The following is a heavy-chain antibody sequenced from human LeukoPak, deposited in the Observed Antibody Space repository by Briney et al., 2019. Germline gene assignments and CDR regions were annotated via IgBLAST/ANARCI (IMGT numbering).Heavy chain of an antibody. CDR1: GYTLTELS. CDR3: ATDGSGGNYYYYMDV. V-gene: IGHV1-24*01. Sequence: ASVKVSCKVSGYTLTELSMHWVRQAPGKGLEWMGGFDPEDGETIYAQKFQGRVTMTEDTSTDTAYMELSSLRPEDTAVYYCATDGSGGNYYYYMDVWGKGTTVTVSS. CDR2: FDPEDGET. D-gene: IGHD2-15*01. J-gene: IGHJ6*03.